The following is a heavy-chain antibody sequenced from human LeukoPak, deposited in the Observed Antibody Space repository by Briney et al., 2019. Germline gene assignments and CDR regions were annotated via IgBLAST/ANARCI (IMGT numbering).Heavy chain of an antibody. Sequence: SGRSLRLSCEASGFTFLSYGMHWVRQAPGKGLEWVAVTSNDGTSKYYADSVKGRFTISRDNAKNALYLQMSSLRPEDTAVYHCAKDSAVAGTHVVWGYFDLWGRGTLVTVSS. D-gene: IGHD6-19*01. CDR2: TSNDGTSK. CDR1: GFTFLSYG. CDR3: AKDSAVAGTHVVWGYFDL. J-gene: IGHJ2*01. V-gene: IGHV3-30*18.